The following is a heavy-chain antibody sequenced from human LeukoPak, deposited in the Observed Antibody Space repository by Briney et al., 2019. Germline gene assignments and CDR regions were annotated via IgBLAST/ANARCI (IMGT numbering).Heavy chain of an antibody. CDR3: AKGPKQLLIRRSVWAYMDV. CDR2: IRYDGSNK. J-gene: IGHJ6*03. V-gene: IGHV3-30*02. D-gene: IGHD5-24*01. CDR1: GFTFSSYG. Sequence: GGSLRLSCAASGFTFSSYGMHWVRQAPGKGLEWVAFIRYDGSNKYYADSVKGRFTISRDNSKNTLYLQMNSLRAADTAVYYCAKGPKQLLIRRSVWAYMDVWGKGTTVTISS.